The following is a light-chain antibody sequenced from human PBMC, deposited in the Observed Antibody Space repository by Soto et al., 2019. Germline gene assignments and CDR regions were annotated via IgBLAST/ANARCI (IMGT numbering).Light chain of an antibody. J-gene: IGKJ4*01. V-gene: IGKV3-20*01. CDR3: QQYGSSPLT. Sequence: EIVLAHSPGTLSLSPGERATLSCRASQSVSSDYVAWYQQKPGQTPKVLIYRASTRATGIPDRLSGSGSGTDFTLTISRLEPEDFAVYYCQQYGSSPLTFGGGTKVDI. CDR1: QSVSSDY. CDR2: RAS.